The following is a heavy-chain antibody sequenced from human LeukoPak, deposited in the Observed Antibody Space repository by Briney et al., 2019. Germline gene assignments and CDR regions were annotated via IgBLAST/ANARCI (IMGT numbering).Heavy chain of an antibody. CDR2: INPNSGGT. D-gene: IGHD2-15*01. CDR1: GYTFTSYY. Sequence: ASVKVSCKASGYTFTSYYMHWVRQAPGQGLGWMGIINPNSGGTNYAQKFQGRVTMTRDTSISTAYMELSRLRSDDTAVYYCARDRVVSGGFDPWGQGTLVTVSS. V-gene: IGHV1-2*02. CDR3: ARDRVVSGGFDP. J-gene: IGHJ5*02.